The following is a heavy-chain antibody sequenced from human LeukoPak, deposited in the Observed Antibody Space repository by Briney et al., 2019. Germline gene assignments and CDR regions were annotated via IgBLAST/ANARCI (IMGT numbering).Heavy chain of an antibody. V-gene: IGHV1-18*01. D-gene: IGHD6-19*01. CDR1: GYTFTSYG. Sequence: ASVKVSCKASGYTFTSYGISWVRQAPGQGLEWMGWISAYNGNANYAQKLQGRVSMTTDTSTSTAYMELRSLRSDDTAVYYCARCGSGWSEFDYWGQGTLVTVSS. J-gene: IGHJ4*02. CDR2: ISAYNGNA. CDR3: ARCGSGWSEFDY.